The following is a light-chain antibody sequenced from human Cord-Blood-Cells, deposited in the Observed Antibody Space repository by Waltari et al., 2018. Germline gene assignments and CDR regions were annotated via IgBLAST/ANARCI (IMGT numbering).Light chain of an antibody. Sequence: QSALTQPASVSGSPGQSITISCTGTSSDVGSYNLVACYQQHPGKAPKRMIYEGSKRPSGVSNRFSGSKSGDTASLTISGLQAEYEADYYCCSYAGSSTWVFGGGTKLTVL. V-gene: IGLV2-23*01. CDR3: CSYAGSSTWV. CDR2: EGS. J-gene: IGLJ3*02. CDR1: SSDVGSYNL.